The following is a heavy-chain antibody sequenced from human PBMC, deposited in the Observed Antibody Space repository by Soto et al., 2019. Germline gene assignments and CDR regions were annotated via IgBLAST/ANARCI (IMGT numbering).Heavy chain of an antibody. CDR2: IYYSGST. J-gene: IGHJ6*02. D-gene: IGHD3-3*01. Sequence: SETLSLTCTVSSGSISTYYWSWIRQPPGKGLEWIGYIYYSGSTNYNPSLKSRVTISVDTSKNQFSLKLSSVTAADTAVYYCARGGITIFGVDRYYYYYGMDVWGQGTTVTVSS. CDR3: ARGGITIFGVDRYYYYYGMDV. V-gene: IGHV4-59*01. CDR1: SGSISTYY.